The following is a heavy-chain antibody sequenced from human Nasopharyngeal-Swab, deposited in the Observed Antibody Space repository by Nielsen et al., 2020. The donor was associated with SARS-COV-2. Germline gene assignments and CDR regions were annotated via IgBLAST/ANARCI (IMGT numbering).Heavy chain of an antibody. CDR2: IIPIFGTA. Sequence: SVQVSCKASGGTFSSYAISWVRQAPAQGLEWMGGIIPIFGTANYAQNFQGSVTITADESTSTAYMGLSSLRSEDTAVYYCARGGRVRFLEWSYYYYMDVWGKGTTVTVSS. D-gene: IGHD3-3*01. J-gene: IGHJ6*03. CDR1: GGTFSSYA. V-gene: IGHV1-69*13. CDR3: ARGGRVRFLEWSYYYYMDV.